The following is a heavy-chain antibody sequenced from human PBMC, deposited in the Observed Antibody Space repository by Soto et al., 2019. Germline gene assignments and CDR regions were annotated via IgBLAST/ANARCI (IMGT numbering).Heavy chain of an antibody. CDR2: TNEDGSII. V-gene: IGHV3-74*01. Sequence: EVQLVESGGGLVQPGGSLRLSCAASGFTFSSYWMHWVRQAPGKGLVWVSRTNEDGSIINYADSVKGRFTISRDNAKDILHREMNSLRVEYTAVYYCTRDIGGWGAYWGQGALVTVSS. J-gene: IGHJ4*02. CDR1: GFTFSSYW. CDR3: TRDIGGWGAY. D-gene: IGHD3-10*01.